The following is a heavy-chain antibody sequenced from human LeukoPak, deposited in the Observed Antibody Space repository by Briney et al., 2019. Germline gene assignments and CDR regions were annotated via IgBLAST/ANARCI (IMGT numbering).Heavy chain of an antibody. D-gene: IGHD3-22*01. CDR2: IRGSGGST. CDR3: AKKKGSGYCYAFDY. J-gene: IGHJ4*02. V-gene: IGHV3-23*01. Sequence: PGGSLRLSCTASGFTFSGYAMTWVRQAPGKGLECVSAIRGSGGSTYYADPVKGRFTISRDNSKNTLYLQMNSLRAEDTAVYYCAKKKGSGYCYAFDYWGQGTLVTVSS. CDR1: GFTFSGYA.